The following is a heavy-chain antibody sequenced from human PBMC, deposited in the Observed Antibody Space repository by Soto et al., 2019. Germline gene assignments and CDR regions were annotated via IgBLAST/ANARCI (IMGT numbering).Heavy chain of an antibody. Sequence: GGSLRLSCAASGFTFSSYAMHWVRQAPGKGLEWVAVISYDGSNKYYADSVKGRFTISRDNSKNTLYLQMNSLRAEDTAVYYCARGGLRFLEWLLSSDAFDIWGQGTMVTVSS. V-gene: IGHV3-30-3*01. CDR3: ARGGLRFLEWLLSSDAFDI. D-gene: IGHD3-3*01. CDR1: GFTFSSYA. J-gene: IGHJ3*02. CDR2: ISYDGSNK.